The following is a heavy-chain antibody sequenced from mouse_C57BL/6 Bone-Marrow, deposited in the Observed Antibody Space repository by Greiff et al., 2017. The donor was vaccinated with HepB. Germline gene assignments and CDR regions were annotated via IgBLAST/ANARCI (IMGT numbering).Heavy chain of an antibody. V-gene: IGHV1-55*01. D-gene: IGHD1-1*01. CDR1: GYTLSSYW. CDR3: ERDSTSTVVAPGFAY. J-gene: IGHJ3*01. CDR2: IYPGSGST. Sequence: QVQLQQPGAELVKPGASVKMSCKASGYTLSSYWITWVKQRPGQGLEWIGDIYPGSGSTNYNEKFKSKATLTVDTSSSTAYKQINSLTSEDSAVKYCERDSTSTVVAPGFAYWGQGTRVTVSA.